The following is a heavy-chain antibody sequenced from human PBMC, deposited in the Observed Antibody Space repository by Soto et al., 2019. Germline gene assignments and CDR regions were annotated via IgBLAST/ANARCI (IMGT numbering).Heavy chain of an antibody. Sequence: QVQLQESGPGLVKPSGTLSLTCAVSGGSISSSNCLSWVRPPPGKGLGWIGEIYHSGSTNHNPSLKSRVTLSVDKSQNQFSLKLRSVTAADTAVYYCARGGSTIFRVVTTFFEAWGQGTLVTASS. CDR3: ARGGSTIFRVVTTFFEA. V-gene: IGHV4-4*02. D-gene: IGHD3-3*01. CDR1: GGSISSSNC. J-gene: IGHJ5*02. CDR2: IYHSGST.